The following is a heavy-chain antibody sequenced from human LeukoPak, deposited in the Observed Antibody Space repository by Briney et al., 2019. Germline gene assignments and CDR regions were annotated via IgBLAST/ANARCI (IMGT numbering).Heavy chain of an antibody. CDR1: GGYISADY. V-gene: IGHV4-59*08. D-gene: IGHD5-12*01. Sequence: PSETLSLTCAVSGGYISADYWIWIRQPPGTGLEWIGYISYSGNTNYNPSLKSRVTISQDTSKNQFSLRLSSVTAADTAMYYCARRVPSGFVDCWGQGTLVTVSS. CDR3: ARRVPSGFVDC. J-gene: IGHJ4*02. CDR2: ISYSGNT.